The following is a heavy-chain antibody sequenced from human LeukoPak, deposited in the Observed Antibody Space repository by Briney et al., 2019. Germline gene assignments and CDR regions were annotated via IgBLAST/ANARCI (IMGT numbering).Heavy chain of an antibody. CDR2: INPDSGGT. CDR3: ARGPITMVRGALWWFDP. V-gene: IGHV1-2*02. J-gene: IGHJ5*02. D-gene: IGHD3-10*01. Sequence: GASVKVSCKASGYTFTGYYMHWVRQAPGQGLEWMGWINPDSGGTHYAQKFQGRVTMTRDTSISTAYMELSRLRSDDTAVYYCARGPITMVRGALWWFDPWGQGTLVTVSS. CDR1: GYTFTGYY.